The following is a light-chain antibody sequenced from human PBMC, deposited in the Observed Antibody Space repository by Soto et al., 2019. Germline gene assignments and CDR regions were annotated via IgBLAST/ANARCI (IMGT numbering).Light chain of an antibody. J-gene: IGLJ1*01. CDR3: CSYAGSYTYV. CDR1: SSDVGGYNY. Sequence: QSALTQPRSVSGSPGQSVTISCTGTSSDVGGYNYVSWYQQHPGKAPKLMIYDVSKRPSGVPDRFSGSKSGNTASLTISGLQAEDEADYYCCSYAGSYTYVFGTATKATV. CDR2: DVS. V-gene: IGLV2-11*01.